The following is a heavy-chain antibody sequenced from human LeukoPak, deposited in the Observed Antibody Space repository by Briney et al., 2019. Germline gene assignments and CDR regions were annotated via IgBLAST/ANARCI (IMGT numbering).Heavy chain of an antibody. J-gene: IGHJ4*02. CDR3: ARGGNYYDSSGYYLHPYYFDY. CDR1: GGSISSGGYS. D-gene: IGHD3-22*01. Sequence: PSQTLSLTCAVSGGSISSGGYSWSWIRQPPGKGLEWIGYIYHSGSTYYNPSLKSRVTISVDRSKNQFSLKLSSVTAADTAVYYCARGGNYYDSSGYYLHPYYFDYWGQGTLVTVSS. CDR2: IYHSGST. V-gene: IGHV4-30-2*01.